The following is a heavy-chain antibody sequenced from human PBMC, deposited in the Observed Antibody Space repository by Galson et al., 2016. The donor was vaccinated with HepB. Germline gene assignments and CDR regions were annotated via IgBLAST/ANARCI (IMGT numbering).Heavy chain of an antibody. J-gene: IGHJ5*02. V-gene: IGHV1-46*01. CDR2: VNPSGDST. CDR1: GDTPANIN. D-gene: IGHD2-15*01. CDR3: ASELLRRFDP. Sequence: SVKVSCKASGDTPANINMHWVRQAPGQGLEWMGIVNPSGDSTTYAQNFQGRVTMTRDTSTSTVYMELSSLTSEDTAVYYCASELLRRFDPWGQGTLVTVSS.